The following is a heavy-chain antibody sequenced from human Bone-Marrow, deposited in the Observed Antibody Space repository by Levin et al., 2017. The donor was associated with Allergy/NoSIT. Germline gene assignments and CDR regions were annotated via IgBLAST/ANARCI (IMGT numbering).Heavy chain of an antibody. CDR3: ARDARYCSGGSCYVYGAFDI. J-gene: IGHJ3*02. Sequence: GGSLRLSCAASGFSFNNYAMHWVRQAAGKGLEWVAVISYDGGKDYYADSVKGRFAISRDKSKNTLFLQMNSLRAEDAAVYYCARDARYCSGGSCYVYGAFDIWGQGTMVTVSS. CDR1: GFSFNNYA. V-gene: IGHV3-30*09. CDR2: ISYDGGKD. D-gene: IGHD2-15*01.